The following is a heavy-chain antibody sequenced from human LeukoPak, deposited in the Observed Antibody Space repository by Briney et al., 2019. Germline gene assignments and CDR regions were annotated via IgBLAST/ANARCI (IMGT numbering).Heavy chain of an antibody. CDR3: ARGLGDPPRNMDV. D-gene: IGHD3-16*01. CDR1: GFTFSTYA. J-gene: IGHJ6*02. CDR2: KSPDGRTE. V-gene: IGHV3-30*04. Sequence: GGSLRLSCGASGFTFSTYAMHWVRQTPGKGLEWVAVKSPDGRTEHYTDSVKGRFTISRDNFKDTLYVQMNSLGSEDTAIYYCARGLGDPPRNMDVWGQGTTVTVSS.